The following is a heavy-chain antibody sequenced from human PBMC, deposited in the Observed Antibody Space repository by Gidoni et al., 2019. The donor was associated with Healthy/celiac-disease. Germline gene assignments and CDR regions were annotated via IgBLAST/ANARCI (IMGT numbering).Heavy chain of an antibody. Sequence: EVQMVESGGGLVQPGGSLRLSCAASGFTFLSYEMNWVRQAPGKGLEWVSYISSSGSTIYYEDSVKGRFTISRDNAKNSLYLQMNSLRAEDTAVYYCARDPSPSGWLVAERGDYWGQGTLVTVSS. CDR1: GFTFLSYE. V-gene: IGHV3-48*03. CDR3: ARDPSPSGWLVAERGDY. J-gene: IGHJ4*02. D-gene: IGHD3-22*01. CDR2: ISSSGSTI.